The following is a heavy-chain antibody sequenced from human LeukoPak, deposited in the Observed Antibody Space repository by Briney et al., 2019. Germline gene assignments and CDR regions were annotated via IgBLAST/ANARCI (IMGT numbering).Heavy chain of an antibody. CDR2: IWYDGSNK. Sequence: GRSLRLSCAASGFTFSSYGMHWVRQAPGKGLEWVAVIWYDGSNKYYADSVKGRFTISRDNSKNTLYLQMNSLRAEDTAVYYCAREYSSGWYYYDYWGQGTLVTVYS. J-gene: IGHJ4*02. D-gene: IGHD6-19*01. V-gene: IGHV3-33*01. CDR1: GFTFSSYG. CDR3: AREYSSGWYYYDY.